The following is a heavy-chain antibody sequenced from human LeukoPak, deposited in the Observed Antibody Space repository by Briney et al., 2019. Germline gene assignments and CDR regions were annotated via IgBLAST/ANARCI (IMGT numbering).Heavy chain of an antibody. V-gene: IGHV4-38-2*02. J-gene: IGHJ4*02. CDR1: GYSISSGYY. Sequence: PSETLSLTCTVSGYSISSGYYWGWIRQPPGKGLEWIGSIYHSGSTYYNPSLKSRVTISVDTSKNQFSLKLSSVTAADTAVYYCAGPYDSSGYTGGWGQGTLVTVSS. CDR3: AGPYDSSGYTGG. CDR2: IYHSGST. D-gene: IGHD3-22*01.